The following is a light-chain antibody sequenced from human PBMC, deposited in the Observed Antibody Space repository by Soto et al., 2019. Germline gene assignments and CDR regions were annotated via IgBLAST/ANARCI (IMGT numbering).Light chain of an antibody. V-gene: IGLV7-46*01. J-gene: IGLJ3*02. CDR2: HTS. CDR3: LLSYSGGRPV. Sequence: QAVVTQEPSLPVSPRGAVTLTCGSSTGAVTSGHYPYWFQQKPGQAPRTLIYHTSDKHSWTPARFSGSLLGGKAALTLSGAQPEDEADYYCLLSYSGGRPVFGGGTKVTVL. CDR1: TGAVTSGHY.